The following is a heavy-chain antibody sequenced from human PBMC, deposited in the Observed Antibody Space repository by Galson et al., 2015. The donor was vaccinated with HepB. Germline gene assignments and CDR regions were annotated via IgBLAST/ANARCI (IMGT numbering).Heavy chain of an antibody. D-gene: IGHD1-14*01. V-gene: IGHV3-11*01. CDR2: IIASGTTV. CDR3: ARERNRVYSYYYMDV. CDR1: GFTFADYY. Sequence: LRLSCAASGFTFADYYMNWMRQAPGKGLEWVSSIIASGTTVYYADSVKGRFTISRDNAKNSLYLQMNSLRAEDTAVYYCARERNRVYSYYYMDVWGKGTTVTVSS. J-gene: IGHJ6*03.